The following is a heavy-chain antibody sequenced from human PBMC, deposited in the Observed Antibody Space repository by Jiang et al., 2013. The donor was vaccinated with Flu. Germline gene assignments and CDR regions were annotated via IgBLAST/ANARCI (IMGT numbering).Heavy chain of an antibody. J-gene: IGHJ4*02. CDR1: GGSISSGGYS. D-gene: IGHD6-19*01. Sequence: TLSLTCAVSGGSISSGGYSWSWIRQPPGKGLEWIGYIYHSGSTYYNPSLKSRVTISVDRSKNQFSLKLSSVTAADTAVYYCAREDIAVAGTGDYYGQGTLVTVSS. V-gene: IGHV4-30-2*01. CDR2: IYHSGST. CDR3: AREDIAVAGTGDY.